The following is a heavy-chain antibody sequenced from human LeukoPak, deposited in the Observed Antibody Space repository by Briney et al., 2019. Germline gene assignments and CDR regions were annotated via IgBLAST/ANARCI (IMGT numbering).Heavy chain of an antibody. CDR1: GFIFSAYA. CDR3: ARRSVGTTPQPTDC. CDR2: IAYDGINK. Sequence: SGRSLRLSCAASGFIFSAYAMHWVRQAPGKGLEWVAVIAYDGINKYYADSVKGRFTISRDNSKNTVYLQMSSLRAEDTAVYYCARRSVGTTPQPTDCWGQGTLVTVSS. V-gene: IGHV3-30-3*01. J-gene: IGHJ4*02. D-gene: IGHD1-26*01.